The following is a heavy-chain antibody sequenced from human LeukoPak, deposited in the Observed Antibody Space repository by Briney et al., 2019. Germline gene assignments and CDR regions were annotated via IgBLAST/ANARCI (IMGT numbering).Heavy chain of an antibody. J-gene: IGHJ4*02. D-gene: IGHD2-2*01. CDR2: LYYSGRT. Sequence: SETLSLTCTVSGVSINNYYWSWIRQPPGKGLEWIGYLYYSGRTNYNPSLKSRVTISVDTSKNQFSLKLNSVTAADTAVFYCARSRCDSTSCYLPLDYWGQGTLVTVSS. CDR1: GVSINNYY. V-gene: IGHV4-59*08. CDR3: ARSRCDSTSCYLPLDY.